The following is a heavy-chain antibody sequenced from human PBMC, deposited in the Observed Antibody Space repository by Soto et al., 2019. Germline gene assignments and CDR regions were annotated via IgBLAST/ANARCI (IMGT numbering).Heavy chain of an antibody. CDR1: GDTITSYG. CDR2: ISAYNGNT. Sequence: ASVKVSCKACGDTITSYGISWVRQAPGQGLEWMGWISAYNGNTNYAQKLQGRVTMTTDTSTSTAYMELRSLRSDDTAVYYCAGLRYCSGGSCYGWFDPWGQGTLVTVSS. D-gene: IGHD2-15*01. J-gene: IGHJ5*02. CDR3: AGLRYCSGGSCYGWFDP. V-gene: IGHV1-18*01.